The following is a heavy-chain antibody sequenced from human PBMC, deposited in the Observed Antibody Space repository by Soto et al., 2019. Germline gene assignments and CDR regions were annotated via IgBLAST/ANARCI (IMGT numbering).Heavy chain of an antibody. CDR1: GGSISSGGYY. D-gene: IGHD3-22*01. J-gene: IGHJ5*02. CDR3: ARDSGSSGPSHWFDP. CDR2: IYYSGST. V-gene: IGHV4-31*03. Sequence: SETLSLTCTVSGGSISSGGYYWSWIRQHPGKGLEWIGYIYYSGSTYYNPSLKSRVTISVDTSKNQFSLKLSSVTAADTAVYYCARDSGSSGPSHWFDPWGQGTLVTVSS.